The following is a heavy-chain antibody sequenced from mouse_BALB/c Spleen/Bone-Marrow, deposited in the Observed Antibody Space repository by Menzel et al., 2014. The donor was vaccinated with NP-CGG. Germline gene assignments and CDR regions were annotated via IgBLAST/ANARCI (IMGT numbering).Heavy chain of an antibody. CDR3: ARQTYYDYDGYFDY. V-gene: IGHV5-6*01. D-gene: IGHD2-4*01. Sequence: EVNLVESGGDLVKPGGSLKLSCAASGFTFSSYGMSWVRQTPDKRLEWVATISSGGSYTYYPDSVKGRFTISRDNAKNTLYLQMNSLKSEDTAMYYCARQTYYDYDGYFDYWGQGTTLTVSS. CDR1: GFTFSSYG. CDR2: ISSGGSYT. J-gene: IGHJ2*01.